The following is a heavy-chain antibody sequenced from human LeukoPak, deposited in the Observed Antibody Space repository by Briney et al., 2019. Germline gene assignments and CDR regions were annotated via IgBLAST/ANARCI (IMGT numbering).Heavy chain of an antibody. CDR2: ISAYNGNT. D-gene: IGHD4-17*01. CDR1: GHTFTSYG. CDR3: AGDRGSTVTPTGADY. J-gene: IGHJ4*02. Sequence: GASVKVSCKASGHTFTSYGISWVRQAPGQGLEWMGWISAYNGNTNYAQKLQGRVTMTTDTSTSTAYMELRSLRSDDTAVYYCAGDRGSTVTPTGADYWGQGTLVTVSS. V-gene: IGHV1-18*01.